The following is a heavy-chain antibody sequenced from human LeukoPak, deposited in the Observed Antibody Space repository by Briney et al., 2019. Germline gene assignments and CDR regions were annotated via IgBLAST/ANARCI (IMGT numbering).Heavy chain of an antibody. CDR3: ARDEPVVPAAGRGFYMDV. CDR1: GFTFSSYW. CDR2: ISSSGST. V-gene: IGHV3-23*01. J-gene: IGHJ6*03. D-gene: IGHD2-2*01. Sequence: SGGSLRLSCAASGFTFSSYWMTWVRQAPGKGLEWVSGISSSGSTYYADSVKGRFTISRDNSKNTLYLQMNSLRAEDTAVYYCARDEPVVPAAGRGFYMDVWGKGTTVTVSS.